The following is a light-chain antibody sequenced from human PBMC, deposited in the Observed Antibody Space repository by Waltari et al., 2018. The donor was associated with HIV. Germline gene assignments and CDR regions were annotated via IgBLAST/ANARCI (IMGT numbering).Light chain of an antibody. CDR3: QQYYSSPET. CDR1: QSVLYSSNNKNY. J-gene: IGKJ2*01. Sequence: DIVMTHSPDSLAVSLGERATINCKSSQSVLYSSNNKNYLAWYQQKPGQPPKLLIYWASTRESGVPDRFSGSGSGTDFTLTISSLQAEDVAVYYCQQYYSSPETFGQGTKLEIK. CDR2: WAS. V-gene: IGKV4-1*01.